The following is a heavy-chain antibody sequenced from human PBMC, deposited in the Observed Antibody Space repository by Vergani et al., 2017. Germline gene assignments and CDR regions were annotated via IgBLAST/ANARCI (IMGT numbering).Heavy chain of an antibody. CDR1: GGTFSSYT. Sequence: QVQLVQSGAEVKKPGSSVKVSCKASGGTFSSYTISWVRQAPGQGQAPGQGLEWMGRIIPIFDITNYAQNFQGRVTITADTSTSTAYMELTSLRSQDTAVYYCARDPRGYGGDPEDYYYGMDVRGQGTTVTVSS. CDR2: IIPIFDIT. CDR3: ARDPRGYGGDPEDYYYGMDV. J-gene: IGHJ6*02. V-gene: IGHV1-69*08. D-gene: IGHD2-21*02.